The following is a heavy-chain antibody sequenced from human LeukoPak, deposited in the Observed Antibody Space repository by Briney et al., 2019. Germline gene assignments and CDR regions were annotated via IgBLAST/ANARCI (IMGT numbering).Heavy chain of an antibody. CDR2: INRSGST. CDR1: GGSFSGYY. D-gene: IGHD5-18*01. CDR3: AYGYNYGYDY. J-gene: IGHJ4*02. V-gene: IGHV4-34*01. Sequence: SETLSLTCAVNGGSFSGYYWSWIRQPPGKGLEWIAEINRSGSTNYNPSLKSRVTISVDTSKNQFSLKLSSVTAADTAVYYCAYGYNYGYDYWGQGTLVTVSS.